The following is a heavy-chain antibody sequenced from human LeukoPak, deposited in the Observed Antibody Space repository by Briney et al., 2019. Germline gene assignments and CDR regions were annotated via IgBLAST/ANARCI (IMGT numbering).Heavy chain of an antibody. Sequence: SETLSLTCTVSGGSISSGSYYWSWIRQPAGKGLEWIGRIYTSGSTNYNPSLKSRVTISVDTSKNQFSLKLSSVTAADTAVYYCARDLASGYGSGSKGGWFDPWGQGTLVTVSS. D-gene: IGHD3-10*01. J-gene: IGHJ5*02. CDR1: GGSISSGSYY. V-gene: IGHV4-61*02. CDR2: IYTSGST. CDR3: ARDLASGYGSGSKGGWFDP.